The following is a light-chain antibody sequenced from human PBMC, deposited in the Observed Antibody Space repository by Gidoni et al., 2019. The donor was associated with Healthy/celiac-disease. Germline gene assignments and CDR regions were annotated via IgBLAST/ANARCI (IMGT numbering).Light chain of an antibody. CDR2: AAS. V-gene: IGKV1-39*01. J-gene: IGKJ4*02. CDR1: QSISSY. CDR3: QQSYSTPPT. Sequence: NQMTHSPSSLSASVGDRFTITCRASQSISSYLNWYQQKPGKAPKLLIYAASSLQSGVPSRFSGSGSGTDFTLTISSLQPEDFATYYCQQSYSTPPTFGEGTKVEIK.